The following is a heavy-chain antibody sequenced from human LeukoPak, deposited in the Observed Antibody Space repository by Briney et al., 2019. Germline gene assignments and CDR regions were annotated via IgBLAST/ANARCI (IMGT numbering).Heavy chain of an antibody. Sequence: SETLSLTCAVYGGSFSGYYWSWIRQPPGKGLEWIGEINHSGSTNYNPSLKSRVTISVDTSKNQFSLKLSSVTAEDTAVYYCANEGRTYYDFWSGYFTPSGCFDYWGQGTLVTVSS. V-gene: IGHV4-34*01. CDR3: ANEGRTYYDFWSGYFTPSGCFDY. D-gene: IGHD3-3*01. CDR2: INHSGST. CDR1: GGSFSGYY. J-gene: IGHJ4*02.